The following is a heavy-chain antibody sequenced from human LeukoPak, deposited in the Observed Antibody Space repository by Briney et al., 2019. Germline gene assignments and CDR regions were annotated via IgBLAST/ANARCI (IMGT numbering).Heavy chain of an antibody. CDR3: VRGDSREL. CDR2: IGRSSIDK. J-gene: IGHJ4*02. D-gene: IGHD3-22*01. Sequence: GGSLRLSCAASGFTFNTFTMTWVRQAPGKGLEWVSSIGRSSIDKYYADSVRGRFTISRDNAKNSLYVQMGSLRAEDTAVYYCVRGDSRELWGQGTLVTVSS. CDR1: GFTFNTFT. V-gene: IGHV3-21*01.